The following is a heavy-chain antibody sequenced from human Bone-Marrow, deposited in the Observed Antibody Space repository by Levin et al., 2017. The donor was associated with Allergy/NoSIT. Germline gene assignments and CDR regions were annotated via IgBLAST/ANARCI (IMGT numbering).Heavy chain of an antibody. Sequence: PGGSLRLSCSASGFTFSNCGMNWVRQAPGKGLQWVSYISYTSATMYYEDSVKGRFTVYRDNAKNSLFLQMTDLRGDDTAVYYCARDPLSIRLTDPGDLDSWGQGTLVAVSS. J-gene: IGHJ4*02. CDR3: ARDPLSIRLTDPGDLDS. V-gene: IGHV3-48*01. D-gene: IGHD2-21*02. CDR1: GFTFSNCG. CDR2: ISYTSATM.